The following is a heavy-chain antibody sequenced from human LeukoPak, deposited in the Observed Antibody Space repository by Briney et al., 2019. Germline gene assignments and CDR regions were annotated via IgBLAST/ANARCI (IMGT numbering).Heavy chain of an antibody. CDR1: GYIFASNG. D-gene: IGHD6-13*01. V-gene: IGHV1-18*01. CDR2: ISAYSGNT. J-gene: IGHJ4*02. CDR3: ARDRTAAAVLDY. Sequence: ASVKVSCKASGYIFASNGISWVRQAPGQGLEWMGWISAYSGNTNHAQKFQGRVSMTTDTSTNTAYMELKSLRSDDTAVYYCARDRTAAAVLDYWGQGTLVTVSS.